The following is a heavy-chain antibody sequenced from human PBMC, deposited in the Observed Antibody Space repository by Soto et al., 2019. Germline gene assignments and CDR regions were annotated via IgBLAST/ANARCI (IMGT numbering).Heavy chain of an antibody. D-gene: IGHD1-1*01. J-gene: IGHJ4*02. CDR2: IYYSGIT. Sequence: SETLSLTCTVSGGSISSYYWSWIRQPPGKGLEWIGYIYYSGITNYNPSLKSRVTISVDTSKNQFSLKLSSVTAADTAVYYCARRWSGTDFWGQGTLVTVYS. V-gene: IGHV4-59*01. CDR1: GGSISSYY. CDR3: ARRWSGTDF.